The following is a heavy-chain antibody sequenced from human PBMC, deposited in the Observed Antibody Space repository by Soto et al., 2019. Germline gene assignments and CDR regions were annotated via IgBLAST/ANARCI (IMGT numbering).Heavy chain of an antibody. CDR2: ILPIFGTA. CDR3: ARGHDYGGNSDAFDI. D-gene: IGHD2-21*02. V-gene: IGHV1-69*12. J-gene: IGHJ3*02. Sequence: QVQLVQSGAEVKKPGSAVKVSCKASGGTFSTDAINWGRQAPGQGPEWMGGILPIFGTADYAQKFQGRVTITADVPTTTAYMELSSLRSEDTAVYYCARGHDYGGNSDAFDIWGQGTMVTVSS. CDR1: GGTFSTDA.